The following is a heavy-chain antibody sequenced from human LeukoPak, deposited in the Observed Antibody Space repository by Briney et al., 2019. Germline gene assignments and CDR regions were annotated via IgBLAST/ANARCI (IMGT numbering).Heavy chain of an antibody. CDR1: GFTLSSYS. Sequence: GGSLRLSCAASGFTLSSYSMNWVRQAPGKGLEWVSSISSSSSYIYYADSVKGRFTISRDNAKNSLYLQMNSLRAEDTAVYYCARDSSPPSHPFDYWGQGTLVTVSS. CDR3: ARDSSPPSHPFDY. V-gene: IGHV3-21*01. CDR2: ISSSSSYI. D-gene: IGHD6-6*01. J-gene: IGHJ4*02.